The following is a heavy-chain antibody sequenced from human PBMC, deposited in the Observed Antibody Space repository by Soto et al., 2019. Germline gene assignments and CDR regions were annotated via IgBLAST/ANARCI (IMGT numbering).Heavy chain of an antibody. CDR3: VRTSLVVAAATREDY. CDR1: GFTFSSYW. J-gene: IGHJ4*02. V-gene: IGHV3-74*01. Sequence: EVQLVESGGGLVQPGGSLRLSCAASGFTFSSYWMHWVRQAPGKGLVWVSRSNSDGSSTSYADSVKGRFTISRDNAKNTLYLKMNSLRAEDTAVYYCVRTSLVVAAATREDYWGQGTLVTVSS. D-gene: IGHD2-15*01. CDR2: SNSDGSST.